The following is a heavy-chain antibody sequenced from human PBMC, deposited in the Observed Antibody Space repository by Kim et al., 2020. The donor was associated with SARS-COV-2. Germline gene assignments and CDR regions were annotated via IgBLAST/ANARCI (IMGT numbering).Heavy chain of an antibody. CDR3: DRVPQAVAGFYYYYYGMDV. CDR2: IYYSGNT. V-gene: IGHV4-30-4*01. CDR1: GGSISSGDYY. D-gene: IGHD6-19*01. J-gene: IGHJ6*02. Sequence: SETLSLTCTVSGGSISSGDYYWSWIRQRPGKGLEWIGYIYYSGNTYYNPALKSRVTISVDTSKNQFSLKLSSVTAADTAVYYLDRVPQAVAGFYYYYYGMDVWGQGTTVTVSS.